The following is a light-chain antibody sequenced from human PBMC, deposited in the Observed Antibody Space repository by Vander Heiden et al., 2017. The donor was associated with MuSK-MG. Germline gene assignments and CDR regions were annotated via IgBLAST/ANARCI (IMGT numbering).Light chain of an antibody. V-gene: IGLV2-11*01. CDR1: SSDVGAYKY. CDR3: CSYAGTNIVR. J-gene: IGLJ2*01. CDR2: DVS. Sequence: QSALTQPRSVSGSPGQSVTISCTGTSSDVGAYKYVSWYQQHPGKAPKLLIYDVSKRPSGVPDRFSGSKSGNTASLTISGLQVEDEADDYCCSYAGTNIVRFGGGTKLTVL.